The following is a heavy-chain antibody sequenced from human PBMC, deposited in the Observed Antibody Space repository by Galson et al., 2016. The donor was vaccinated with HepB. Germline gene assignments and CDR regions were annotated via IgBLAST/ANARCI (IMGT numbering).Heavy chain of an antibody. CDR2: IYYSGST. D-gene: IGHD3-10*01. CDR1: GGSISTYY. V-gene: IGHV4-59*01. CDR3: ARDSAGSFDL. J-gene: IGHJ2*01. Sequence: ETLSLTCTVSGGSISTYYWNWIRQPPGKGLEWIGYIYYSGSTNYNPSLKSRVTLSVDTSKNQFSLKLTAVTAADTAVYYCARDSAGSFDLWGRDTLVTVSS.